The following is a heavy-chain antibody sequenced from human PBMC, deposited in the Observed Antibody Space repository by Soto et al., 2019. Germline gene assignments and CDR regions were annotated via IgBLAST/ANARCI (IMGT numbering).Heavy chain of an antibody. CDR3: AADGENGRFLEWSYEGYYGMDV. CDR1: GFTFTSSA. D-gene: IGHD3-3*01. V-gene: IGHV1-58*01. Sequence: ASVKVSCKASGFTFTSSAVQWVRQARGQRLEWIGWIVVGSGNTNYAQKFQERVTITRDMSTSTAYMELSSLRSEDTAVYYCAADGENGRFLEWSYEGYYGMDVWGQGTTVTVSS. J-gene: IGHJ6*02. CDR2: IVVGSGNT.